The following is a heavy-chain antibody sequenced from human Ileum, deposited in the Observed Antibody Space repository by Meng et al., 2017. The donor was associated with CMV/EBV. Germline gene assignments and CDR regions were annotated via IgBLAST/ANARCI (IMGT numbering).Heavy chain of an antibody. D-gene: IGHD3-10*01. J-gene: IGHJ4*02. Sequence: VPPPQSGPGLVKPPHTLSLTCAGDSVSISTESWNWIRQSPSRGLEWLGRTWYGSKWYYEYAVSVKGRITIIPDTSQNQISLQLNSVTPDDTAVYYCTYGWPLKYWGQGSLVTVFS. V-gene: IGHV6-1*01. CDR1: DSVSISTES. CDR3: TYGWPLKY. CDR2: TWYGSKWYY.